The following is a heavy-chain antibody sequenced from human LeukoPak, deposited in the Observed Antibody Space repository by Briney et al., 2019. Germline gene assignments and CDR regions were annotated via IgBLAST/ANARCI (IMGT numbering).Heavy chain of an antibody. CDR1: GGTFSSYA. CDR3: ASDYYGSGSYYYFDY. J-gene: IGHJ4*02. Sequence: SVKVSCKASGGTFSSYAISWVRQAPGQGLEWMGGIIPIFGTANYAQKCQGRVTITADESTSTAYMELSSLRSEDTAVYYCASDYYGSGSYYYFDYWGQGTLVTVSS. V-gene: IGHV1-69*13. D-gene: IGHD3-10*01. CDR2: IIPIFGTA.